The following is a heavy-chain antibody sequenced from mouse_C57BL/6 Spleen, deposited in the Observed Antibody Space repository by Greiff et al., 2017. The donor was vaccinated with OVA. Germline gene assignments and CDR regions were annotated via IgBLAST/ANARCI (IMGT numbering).Heavy chain of an antibody. CDR1: GYTFTSYW. D-gene: IGHD1-1*01. Sequence: QVQLQQPGAELVRPGTSVKLSCKASGYTFTSYWMHWVKQRPGQGLEWIGVIDPSDSYTNYNQKFKGKATLTVDTSSSTAYMQLSSLTSEDSAVYYCARKNYGSTYYFDYWGQGTTLTVSS. V-gene: IGHV1-59*01. CDR3: ARKNYGSTYYFDY. J-gene: IGHJ2*01. CDR2: IDPSDSYT.